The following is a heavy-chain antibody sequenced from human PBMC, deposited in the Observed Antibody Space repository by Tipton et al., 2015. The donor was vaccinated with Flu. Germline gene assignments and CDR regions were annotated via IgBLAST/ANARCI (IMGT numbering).Heavy chain of an antibody. Sequence: LRLSCAVSGDSISSDLYWAWIRQFPGKGLEWIGTVSRTGSTIYNPSLKSRVTISIDTSKNQFSLNMRSVTAADMAVYYCARRDYSNYVSDPKSWFDPWGQGTLVAVSS. V-gene: IGHV4-38-2*01. CDR2: VSRTGST. J-gene: IGHJ5*02. CDR3: ARRDYSNYVSDPKSWFDP. D-gene: IGHD4-11*01. CDR1: GDSISSDLY.